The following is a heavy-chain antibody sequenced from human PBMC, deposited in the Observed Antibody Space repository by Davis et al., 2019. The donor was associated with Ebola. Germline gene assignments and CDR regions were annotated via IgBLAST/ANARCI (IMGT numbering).Heavy chain of an antibody. Sequence: SETLSLTCTVSGGSISSYYWSWIRQPPGKGLEWIGYIYYSGSTNYNPSVKSRVTISVDTSKNQFSLKLSSVTAADTAVYYCARDRYYYGSGSLGALDPWGQGTLVTVSS. J-gene: IGHJ5*02. CDR1: GGSISSYY. CDR2: IYYSGST. V-gene: IGHV4-59*01. D-gene: IGHD3-10*01. CDR3: ARDRYYYGSGSLGALDP.